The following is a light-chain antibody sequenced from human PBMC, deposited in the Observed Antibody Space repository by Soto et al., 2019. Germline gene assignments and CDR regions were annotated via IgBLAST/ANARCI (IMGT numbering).Light chain of an antibody. CDR3: QQRSNWPRT. V-gene: IGKV3-11*01. J-gene: IGKJ1*01. CDR1: QSVSSN. Sequence: EIVMTQSPGTLSVSPGERATLSCGASQSVSSNLAWYQQKPGQAPRLLIYDASNRATGIPARFSGSGSGTDFTLTISSLEPEDFAVYYCQQRSNWPRTFGQGTKVDIK. CDR2: DAS.